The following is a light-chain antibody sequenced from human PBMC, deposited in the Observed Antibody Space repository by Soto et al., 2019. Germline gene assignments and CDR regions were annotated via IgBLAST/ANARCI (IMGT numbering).Light chain of an antibody. V-gene: IGLV2-8*01. CDR3: SSYAGSNNFEV. CDR2: EVS. J-gene: IGLJ1*01. CDR1: SSEVGGYNY. Sequence: QSVLTQPPSASGAPGESVTISCTGNSSEVGGYNYVSWYQQHPGKAPKLMIYEVSKRPSGVPDRFSGSKSGNTASLTVSGLQAEDEADYYCSSYAGSNNFEVFGTGTKVTVL.